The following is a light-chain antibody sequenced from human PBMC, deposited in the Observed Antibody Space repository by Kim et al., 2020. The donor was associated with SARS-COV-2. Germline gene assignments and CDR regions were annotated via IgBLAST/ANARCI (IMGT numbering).Light chain of an antibody. V-gene: IGKV1-39*01. Sequence: DIQMTQSPSSLSASVRDRVTITCRASQRISRHLNWYQQKPGKAPKLLIFGASSLQSAVPSRFSGSGSGTDYTLTISSLQPEDFATYYCQQTYSSPWTFGQGTKVDIK. CDR1: QRISRH. CDR2: GAS. CDR3: QQTYSSPWT. J-gene: IGKJ1*01.